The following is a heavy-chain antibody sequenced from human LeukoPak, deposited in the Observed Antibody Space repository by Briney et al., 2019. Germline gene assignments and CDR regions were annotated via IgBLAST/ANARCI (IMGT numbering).Heavy chain of an antibody. CDR2: MSYSGST. J-gene: IGHJ4*02. V-gene: IGHV4-59*01. Sequence: PSETLSLTCTVSGDSISSYYWNWIRQPPGKGLEWIGYMSYSGSTNYNPSLKSRVTISVDTSKNQFSLKLSSVTAADTAVYFCATLVSTRYYFDYWGQGTLVTVSS. D-gene: IGHD5/OR15-5a*01. CDR3: ATLVSTRYYFDY. CDR1: GDSISSYY.